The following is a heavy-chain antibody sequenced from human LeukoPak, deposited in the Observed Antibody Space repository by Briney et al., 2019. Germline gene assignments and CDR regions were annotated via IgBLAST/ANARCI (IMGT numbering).Heavy chain of an antibody. J-gene: IGHJ4*02. CDR2: INPSGGST. V-gene: IGHV1-46*01. Sequence: ASVKVSCKASGYTFTSYYMHWVRQAPGQGLEWMGIINPSGGSTSYAQKFQGRVTMTRDTSTSTVYMELSSLRSEDTAVYYCARGRSSGYYLHYFDYWGQGTLVTVSS. D-gene: IGHD3-3*01. CDR1: GYTFTSYY. CDR3: ARGRSSGYYLHYFDY.